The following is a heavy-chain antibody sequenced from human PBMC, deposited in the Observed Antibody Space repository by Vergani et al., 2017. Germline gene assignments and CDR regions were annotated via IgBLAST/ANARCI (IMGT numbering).Heavy chain of an antibody. D-gene: IGHD3-9*01. CDR1: GFTFSSYA. CDR2: ISGSGGST. J-gene: IGHJ4*02. V-gene: IGHV3-23*01. CDR3: AKDGYDILTGYPPDY. Sequence: EVQLLESGGGLVQPGGSLRLSCAASGFTFSSYAMSWVRQAPGKGLEWVSAISGSGGSTYYADSVKGRFTISRDNSKNTMYLEMNSRRAEDTAVYYCAKDGYDILTGYPPDYWGQGTLVTVSS.